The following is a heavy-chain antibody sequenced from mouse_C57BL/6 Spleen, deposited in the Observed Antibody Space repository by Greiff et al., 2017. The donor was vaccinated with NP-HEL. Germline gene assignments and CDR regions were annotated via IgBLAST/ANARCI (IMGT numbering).Heavy chain of an antibody. Sequence: EVMLVESGGGLVKPGGSLKLSCAASGFTFSSYAMSWVRQTPEKRLEWVATISDGGSYTYYPDNVKGRFTISRDNAKNNLYLQMSHLKSEDTAMYYCAREEGLPHYAMDYWGKGTSVTVSS. CDR1: GFTFSSYA. CDR2: ISDGGSYT. V-gene: IGHV5-4*01. J-gene: IGHJ4*01. D-gene: IGHD2-4*01. CDR3: AREEGLPHYAMDY.